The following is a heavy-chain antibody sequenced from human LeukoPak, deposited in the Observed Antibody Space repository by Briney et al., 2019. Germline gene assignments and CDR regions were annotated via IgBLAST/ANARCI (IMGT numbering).Heavy chain of an antibody. J-gene: IGHJ4*02. Sequence: EASVKVSCKASGYIFTSYGISWVRQAPGQGLEWMGWISAYNGNTNYAQKLQGRVTMTTDTSTSTAYMELRGLRSDDTAVYYCARTPAMYYYDSSGYSPADYWGQGTLVTVSS. D-gene: IGHD3-22*01. CDR3: ARTPAMYYYDSSGYSPADY. CDR2: ISAYNGNT. V-gene: IGHV1-18*01. CDR1: GYIFTSYG.